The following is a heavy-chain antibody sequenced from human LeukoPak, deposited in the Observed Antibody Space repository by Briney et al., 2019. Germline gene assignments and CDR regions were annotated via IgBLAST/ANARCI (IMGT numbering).Heavy chain of an antibody. V-gene: IGHV4-34*01. Sequence: SETLSLTCAVYGGSFSGYYWSWVRQPPGKGLEWIGEINHSGSTNYNPSLKSRVTISVDTSKNQFSLKLSSVTAADTAVYYCARGRVPKPSFDYWGQGTLVTVSS. D-gene: IGHD1-14*01. CDR2: INHSGST. J-gene: IGHJ4*02. CDR1: GGSFSGYY. CDR3: ARGRVPKPSFDY.